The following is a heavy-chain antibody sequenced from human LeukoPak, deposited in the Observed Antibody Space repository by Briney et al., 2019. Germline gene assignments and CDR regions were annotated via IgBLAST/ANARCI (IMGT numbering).Heavy chain of an antibody. J-gene: IGHJ4*02. CDR2: LSSDSTHI. CDR3: AISLRELLDH. V-gene: IGHV3-21*01. D-gene: IGHD3-10*01. Sequence: GGSLRLSRAASGFTFSHYSMNWVRQAPGKGLEWVSTLSSDSTHINYGESVRGRFTISRDDAKNSLYLQMNSLRAEDTAVYYCAISLRELLDHWGQGTLVTVSS. CDR1: GFTFSHYS.